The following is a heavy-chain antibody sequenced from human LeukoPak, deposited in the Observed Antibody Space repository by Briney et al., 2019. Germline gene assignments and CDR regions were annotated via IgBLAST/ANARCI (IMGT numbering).Heavy chain of an antibody. J-gene: IGHJ4*02. CDR3: AKDTGHAIDY. D-gene: IGHD7-27*01. V-gene: IGHV3-9*01. CDR1: GFTFDDYA. Sequence: PGRSLRLSCAAPGFTFDDYAMPWVRQAPGKGLEWVSGISWNSGSIGYADSVKGRFTTSRDNAKNSLYLQMNSLRAEDTALYYCAKDTGHAIDYWGQGTLVTVSS. CDR2: ISWNSGSI.